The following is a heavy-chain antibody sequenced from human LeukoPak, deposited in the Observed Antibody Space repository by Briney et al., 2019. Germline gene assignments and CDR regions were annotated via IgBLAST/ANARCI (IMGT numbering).Heavy chain of an antibody. V-gene: IGHV3-74*01. CDR2: ISTDGSFT. Sequence: GGSLRLSCAASGFTFSNYLMHWVRQTPGKGLVWISRISTDGSFTNYADSVKGRFSISRDNSKNTLYLQMNSLRAEDTAVYYCARGSYGAVDYWGQGTLVTVSS. CDR1: GFTFSNYL. D-gene: IGHD2-21*01. J-gene: IGHJ4*02. CDR3: ARGSYGAVDY.